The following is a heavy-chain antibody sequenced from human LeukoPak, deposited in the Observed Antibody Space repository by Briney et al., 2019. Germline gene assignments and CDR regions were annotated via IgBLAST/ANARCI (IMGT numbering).Heavy chain of an antibody. CDR1: GFNFNNAR. CDR2: IKSKSDGGTT. CDR3: TTGTLTSDY. D-gene: IGHD4-17*01. V-gene: IGHV3-15*01. Sequence: GGSLRLSCAASGFNFNNARMNWVRQAPGKGLEWVGRIKSKSDGGTTDNAAPVKGRFTISKDDSRNTLYLQMNSLKTEDTGIYYCTTGTLTSDYWGQGTLVTVSS. J-gene: IGHJ4*02.